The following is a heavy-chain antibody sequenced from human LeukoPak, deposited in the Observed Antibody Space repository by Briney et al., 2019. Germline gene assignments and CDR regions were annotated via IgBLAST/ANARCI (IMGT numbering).Heavy chain of an antibody. CDR1: GGTFSNFA. Sequence: ASVKVSCKTSGGTFSNFAINWVRQAPGQGLEWMGGFIPVFGTPNYAQKFQDRLTITTDESTSTVYMELSSLRSEDTAVYYCARGQIPNLYFDYWGQGTLVTVSS. D-gene: IGHD4/OR15-4a*01. CDR2: FIPVFGTP. V-gene: IGHV1-69*05. CDR3: ARGQIPNLYFDY. J-gene: IGHJ4*02.